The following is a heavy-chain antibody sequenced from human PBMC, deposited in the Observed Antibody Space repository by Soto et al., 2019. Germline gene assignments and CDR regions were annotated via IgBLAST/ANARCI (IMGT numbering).Heavy chain of an antibody. Sequence: GGSLRLSCAASGFTFSSYWMSWVRQAPGKGLEWVANIKQDGSEKYYVDSVKGRFTISRDNPKNSLYLQMNSLRAEDTAVYYCARAIIRLWFGELLPQRFDPWGQGTLVTVSS. D-gene: IGHD3-10*01. CDR2: IKQDGSEK. CDR3: ARAIIRLWFGELLPQRFDP. V-gene: IGHV3-7*01. CDR1: GFTFSSYW. J-gene: IGHJ5*02.